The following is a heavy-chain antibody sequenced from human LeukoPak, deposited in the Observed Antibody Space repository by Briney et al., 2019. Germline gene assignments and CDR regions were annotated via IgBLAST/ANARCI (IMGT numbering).Heavy chain of an antibody. D-gene: IGHD2-15*01. CDR1: GFTVSDNY. CDR3: AKDVSWNWFDP. CDR2: FYSGGST. V-gene: IGHV3-66*01. Sequence: GGSLRLSCAASGFTVSDNYMSWVRQAPGKGLEWVSVFYSGGSTRYADSVKGRFTISRDNSKNTLYLQMNTLRAEDTAVYYCAKDVSWNWFDPLGQGTLVTVSS. J-gene: IGHJ5*02.